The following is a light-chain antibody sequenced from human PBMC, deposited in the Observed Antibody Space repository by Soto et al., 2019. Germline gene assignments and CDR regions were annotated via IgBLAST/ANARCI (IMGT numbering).Light chain of an antibody. J-gene: IGLJ2*01. CDR3: AAWDDSLSALL. V-gene: IGLV1-44*01. CDR2: SNN. Sequence: QHVLTQPPSASGTPGQRVTISCSGSSSNIGSNTVNWYRQLPGTAPKLLIYSNNQRPSGVPDRFSGSKSATSASLAISGLQSEDEADYFCAAWDDSLSALLFGGVTKLTVL. CDR1: SSNIGSNT.